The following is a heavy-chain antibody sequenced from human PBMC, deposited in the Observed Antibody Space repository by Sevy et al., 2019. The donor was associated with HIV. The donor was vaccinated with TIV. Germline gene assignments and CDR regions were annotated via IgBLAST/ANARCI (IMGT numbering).Heavy chain of an antibody. Sequence: GGSLRLSCAASGFTFAKYSMSWVRQAPGKGLEWVSTFSFGCGKINYADSVKGRFTISRDESKNTLCLQMNSLRAEDTATYFCAREGCTQPHDYWGQGTLVTVSS. CDR3: AREGCTQPHDY. D-gene: IGHD2-8*01. CDR2: FSFGCGKI. J-gene: IGHJ4*02. CDR1: GFTFAKYS. V-gene: IGHV3-23*01.